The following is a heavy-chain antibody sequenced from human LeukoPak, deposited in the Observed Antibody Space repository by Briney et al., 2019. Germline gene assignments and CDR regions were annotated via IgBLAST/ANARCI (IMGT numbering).Heavy chain of an antibody. Sequence: SETLSLTCTVSGGSISSYYWSWIRQPPGKGLEWIGYIYYSWSTNYNPSLKSRATISVDTSKNQFSLKLRSVTAADTAVYYCARGLWFGDENPPYFDYWGQGILVTVSS. D-gene: IGHD3-10*01. V-gene: IGHV4-59*01. CDR1: GGSISSYY. CDR3: ARGLWFGDENPPYFDY. CDR2: IYYSWST. J-gene: IGHJ4*02.